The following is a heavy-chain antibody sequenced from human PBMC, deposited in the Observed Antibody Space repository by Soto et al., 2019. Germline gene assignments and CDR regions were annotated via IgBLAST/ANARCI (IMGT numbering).Heavy chain of an antibody. CDR1: GGSVSTSAYH. V-gene: IGHV4-39*01. J-gene: IGHJ4*02. Sequence: SETLSLTCTFSGGSVSTSAYHWGWIRQPPGKGLEWIGTIYYSGSTYYNPSLKSRVTISVDTSKNQFSLKLSSVTAADTAVYYCARQNSINMYYFDYWGQGTLVTVS. CDR2: IYYSGST. CDR3: ARQNSINMYYFDY. D-gene: IGHD3-10*02.